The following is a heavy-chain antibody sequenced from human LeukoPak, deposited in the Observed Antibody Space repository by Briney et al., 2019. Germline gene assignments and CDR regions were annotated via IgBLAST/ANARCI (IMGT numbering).Heavy chain of an antibody. D-gene: IGHD6-13*01. V-gene: IGHV4-61*02. CDR2: IYTSGST. Sequence: SETLSLTCTVSGGSISSGSYYWSWIRQPAGKVLEWIGRIYTSGSTNYNPSLKSRVTISVDTSKNQFSLKLSSVTAADTAVYYCARDQSGSSWYYIDYWGQGTLVTVSS. CDR3: ARDQSGSSWYYIDY. J-gene: IGHJ4*02. CDR1: GGSISSGSYY.